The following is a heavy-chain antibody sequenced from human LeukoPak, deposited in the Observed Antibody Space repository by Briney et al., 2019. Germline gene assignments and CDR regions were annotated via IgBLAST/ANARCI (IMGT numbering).Heavy chain of an antibody. CDR1: GYTFTGYY. CDR2: ITPHNGGT. CDR3: AREGGIAARPMDY. Sequence: GASVKVSCKASGYTFTGYYMHWVRQAPGQGLEWMGWITPHNGGTNYAQKFQGGVTMTRDTSISTAYMELSRLRSDDTAVYYCAREGGIAARPMDYWGQGTLVTVSS. D-gene: IGHD6-6*01. J-gene: IGHJ4*02. V-gene: IGHV1-2*02.